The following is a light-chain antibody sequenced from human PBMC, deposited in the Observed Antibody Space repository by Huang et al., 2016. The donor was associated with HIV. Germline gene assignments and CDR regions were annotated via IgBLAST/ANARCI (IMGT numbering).Light chain of an antibody. Sequence: DIQMTQSPSTLSASVGDRVTINCRASHSISSWLAWYQQKPGKAPKLLIYKASSLESGVPSRFSGSGSGTEFTLTISSLQPDDFATYYCQQYNSYSWTFGQGTKVEIK. CDR1: HSISSW. V-gene: IGKV1-5*03. J-gene: IGKJ1*01. CDR2: KAS. CDR3: QQYNSYSWT.